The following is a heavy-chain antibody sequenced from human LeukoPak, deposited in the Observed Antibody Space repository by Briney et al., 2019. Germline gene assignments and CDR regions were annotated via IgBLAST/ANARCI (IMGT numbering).Heavy chain of an antibody. CDR2: ISSSSSYI. CDR1: GFTFRSYS. Sequence: PGGSLRLSCAASGFTFRSYSMNSVRQAPGKGLDRVSPISSSSSYIYYAYSVKGRFTISRDNAKNSLYLQMNSLRAEDTAVYYCARDTYSSSLLGRNSIRFWGQGTLVTVSS. V-gene: IGHV3-21*01. D-gene: IGHD6-6*01. CDR3: ARDTYSSSLLGRNSIRF. J-gene: IGHJ4*02.